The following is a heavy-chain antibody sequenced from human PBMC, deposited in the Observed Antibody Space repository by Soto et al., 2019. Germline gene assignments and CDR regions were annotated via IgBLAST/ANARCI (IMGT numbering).Heavy chain of an antibody. J-gene: IGHJ4*02. V-gene: IGHV3-23*01. D-gene: IGHD6-13*01. CDR2: ISGSGGST. Sequence: GGSLRLSCAASGFTFSSFAISWVRQAQGKGLDWGSAISGSGGSTYSADSVKGRFTISRDNSKNTLYLQMCSLRAEDTAAYYCARGFSAGKGSPPDFCGQGSLVTVSS. CDR1: GFTFSSFA. CDR3: ARGFSAGKGSPPDF.